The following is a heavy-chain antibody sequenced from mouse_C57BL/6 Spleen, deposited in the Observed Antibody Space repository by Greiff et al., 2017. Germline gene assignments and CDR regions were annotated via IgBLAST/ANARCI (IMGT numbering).Heavy chain of an antibody. Sequence: QVQLQQSGPELVKPGASVKISCKASGYAFSSSWMNWVKQRPGKGLEWIGRIYPGDGDTNYNGKFKGKDTLTADKSSSTAYMQLSSLTSEDSAVYFCARPFYYGYAMDYWGQGTSVTVSS. V-gene: IGHV1-82*01. D-gene: IGHD2-1*01. CDR1: GYAFSSSW. CDR3: ARPFYYGYAMDY. J-gene: IGHJ4*01. CDR2: IYPGDGDT.